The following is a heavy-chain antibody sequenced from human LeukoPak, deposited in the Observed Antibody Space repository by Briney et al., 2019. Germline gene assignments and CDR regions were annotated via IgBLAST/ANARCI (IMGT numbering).Heavy chain of an antibody. V-gene: IGHV4-4*07. CDR1: GGPISSYY. CDR3: AAYQQQLAFDY. J-gene: IGHJ4*02. CDR2: IYSSGDT. D-gene: IGHD6-13*01. Sequence: SETLSLTCTVSGGPISSYYWSWIRQPAGKGLEWIGRIYSSGDTNYNPSLKSRVTMSIDTSKKQFSLTLSSVTAADTAVYYCAAYQQQLAFDYWGQGTLVTVSS.